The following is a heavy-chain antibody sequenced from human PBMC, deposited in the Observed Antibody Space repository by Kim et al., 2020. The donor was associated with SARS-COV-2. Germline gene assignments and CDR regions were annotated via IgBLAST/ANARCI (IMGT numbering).Heavy chain of an antibody. CDR1: GYTFTSYA. CDR2: INNNTGNP. Sequence: ASVKVSCKASGYTFTSYAMNWVRQAPGQGLEWMGWINNNTGNPTYAQGFTGRFVFSLDTSVSTTYLEISSLKAEYTAVYYCAIIPSAYCSSTSCYSWFDPWGQGTLVTVSA. V-gene: IGHV7-4-1*02. J-gene: IGHJ5*02. CDR3: AIIPSAYCSSTSCYSWFDP. D-gene: IGHD2-2*02.